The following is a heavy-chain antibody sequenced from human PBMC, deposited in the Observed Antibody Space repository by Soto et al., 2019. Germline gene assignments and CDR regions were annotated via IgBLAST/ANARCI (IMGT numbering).Heavy chain of an antibody. D-gene: IGHD4-17*01. CDR1: GGSISSYY. Sequence: EMDIPSETLSLTCTVSGGSISSYYWSWIRQPPGKGLEWIGYIYYSGSTNYNPSLKSRVTISVDTSKNQFSLKLSSVTAADTAVYYCARGLYGDYGWFDPWGQGTLVTVSS. CDR2: IYYSGST. V-gene: IGHV4-59*01. CDR3: ARGLYGDYGWFDP. J-gene: IGHJ5*02.